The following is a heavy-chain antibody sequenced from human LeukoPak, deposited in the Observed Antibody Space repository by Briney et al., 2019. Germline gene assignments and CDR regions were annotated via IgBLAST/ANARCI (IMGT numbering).Heavy chain of an antibody. Sequence: PSETLSLTCTVSGGSISSSSYYWGWIRQPPGKGLEWIGSIYYSGSTYYNPSLKSRVTISVDTSKNQFSLKLSSVTAADTAVYYCARPYRGKYYYDSSGVAFDYRGQGTLVTVSS. D-gene: IGHD3-22*01. CDR1: GGSISSSSYY. CDR2: IYYSGST. CDR3: ARPYRGKYYYDSSGVAFDY. J-gene: IGHJ4*02. V-gene: IGHV4-39*01.